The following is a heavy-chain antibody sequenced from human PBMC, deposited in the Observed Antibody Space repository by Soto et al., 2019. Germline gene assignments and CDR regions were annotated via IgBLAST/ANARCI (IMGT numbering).Heavy chain of an antibody. CDR2: IYYSGST. CDR1: GGSISSGSYY. Sequence: PSETLSLTCSVSGGSISSGSYYWGWIRQPPGKGLEWIASIYYSGSTYYNPSLKSRVTIFVDTSKNQFSLKLSSVTAADTAVYYCARAQTAGTLVYFDYWGQGTLVTVSS. CDR3: ARAQTAGTLVYFDY. V-gene: IGHV4-39*07. J-gene: IGHJ4*02. D-gene: IGHD6-13*01.